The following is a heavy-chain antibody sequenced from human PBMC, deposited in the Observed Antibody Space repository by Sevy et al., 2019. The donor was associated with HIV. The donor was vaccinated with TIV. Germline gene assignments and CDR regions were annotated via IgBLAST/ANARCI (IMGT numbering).Heavy chain of an antibody. Sequence: SETLSLTCTVSGGSISTSSYHWAWIRQPPGKGLQWIGNIYYTGSAYYSPSLKSRVTIFIDTSKSHFSLKLSFVTAADTAVYYCARHDSGGLDYWGQGTLVTVSS. CDR2: IYYTGSA. D-gene: IGHD3-10*01. V-gene: IGHV4-39*01. J-gene: IGHJ4*02. CDR1: GGSISTSSYH. CDR3: ARHDSGGLDY.